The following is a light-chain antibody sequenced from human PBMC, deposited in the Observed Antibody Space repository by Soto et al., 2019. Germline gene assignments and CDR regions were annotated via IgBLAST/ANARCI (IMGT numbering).Light chain of an antibody. CDR3: QQGDNSPWT. CDR1: QSVTSN. Sequence: EIVMTQSPDTLSVSPGERATLSCRASQSVTSNLAWYQQKPGQAPRLLIYGASTRATGIPARFSDSGSGTEFTLTISSLPSEDSAVYYCQQGDNSPWTFGQGTKVEI. J-gene: IGKJ1*01. V-gene: IGKV3D-15*01. CDR2: GAS.